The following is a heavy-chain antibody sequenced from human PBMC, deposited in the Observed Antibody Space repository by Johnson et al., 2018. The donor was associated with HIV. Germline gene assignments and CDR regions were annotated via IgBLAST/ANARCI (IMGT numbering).Heavy chain of an antibody. CDR3: ARDQGLIVTDAFDI. CDR1: GFTFSRYG. V-gene: IGHV3-30*02. Sequence: QMQLVESGGGVVQPGGSLRLSCVASGFTFSRYGMHWVRQAPGKGLEWVAFIPNDGSNEYYADSVKGRFTISRDNSENSLYLQMNSLRAEDTAVYYCARDQGLIVTDAFDIWGQGTMVTVSS. CDR2: IPNDGSNE. D-gene: IGHD1-26*01. J-gene: IGHJ3*02.